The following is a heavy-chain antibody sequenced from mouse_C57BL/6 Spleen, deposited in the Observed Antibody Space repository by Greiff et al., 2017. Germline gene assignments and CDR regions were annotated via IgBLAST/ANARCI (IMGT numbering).Heavy chain of an antibody. Sequence: VQLQQPGAELVMPGASVKLSCKASGYTFTSYWMHWVKQRPGQGLEWIGEIDPSDSYTNYNQKFKGKSTLTVDNSSSTAYMQLSSLTSEDSAVYYCARVVRGDYYAMDYWGQGTSVTVSS. CDR1: GYTFTSYW. D-gene: IGHD1-1*02. V-gene: IGHV1-69*01. J-gene: IGHJ4*01. CDR3: ARVVRGDYYAMDY. CDR2: IDPSDSYT.